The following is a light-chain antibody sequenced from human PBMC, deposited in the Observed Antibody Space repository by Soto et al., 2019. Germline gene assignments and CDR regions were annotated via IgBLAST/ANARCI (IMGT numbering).Light chain of an antibody. CDR3: TSYAGGNNV. Sequence: QSALTQPPSASGSPGQSVTITCTGTSSDVGGYNFVSWYQQYPGKVPKLIIYEFNKRPSGVPDRFSGSKSGNTASLTVSGLQADDEADYYCTSYAGGNNVFGTGTKLTVL. J-gene: IGLJ1*01. V-gene: IGLV2-8*01. CDR1: SSDVGGYNF. CDR2: EFN.